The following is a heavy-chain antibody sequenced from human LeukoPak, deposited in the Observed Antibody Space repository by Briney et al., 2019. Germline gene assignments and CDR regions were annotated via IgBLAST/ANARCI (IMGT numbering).Heavy chain of an antibody. CDR1: GFTFSSYG. V-gene: IGHV3-30*03. Sequence: GRSLRLSCAASGFTFSSYGMHWVRQAPGKGLEWVAVISYDGSNKYYADSVRGRFTISRDNSKNTLYLQMNSLRAEDTAVYYCAREATHIPYWGQGTLVTVSS. D-gene: IGHD2-2*02. J-gene: IGHJ4*02. CDR2: ISYDGSNK. CDR3: AREATHIPY.